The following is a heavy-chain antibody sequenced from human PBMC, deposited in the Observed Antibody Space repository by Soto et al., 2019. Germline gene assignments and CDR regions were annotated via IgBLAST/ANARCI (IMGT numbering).Heavy chain of an antibody. V-gene: IGHV4-30-2*01. CDR3: AKPETPPGVIPHYYYYYGMDV. CDR1: VGSIISGGYS. CDR2: IYHSGST. J-gene: IGHJ6*02. D-gene: IGHD3-10*01. Sequence: PSETLSLTCAFSVGSIISGGYSWSWIRQPPGKGLEWIGYIYHSGSTYYNPSLKSRVTISVDRSKNQFSLKLSSVTAADTAVYYCAKPETPPGVIPHYYYYYGMDVWGQGTTVTVSS.